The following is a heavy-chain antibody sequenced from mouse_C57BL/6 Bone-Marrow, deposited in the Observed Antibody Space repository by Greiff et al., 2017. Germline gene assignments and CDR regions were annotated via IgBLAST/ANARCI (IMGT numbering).Heavy chain of an antibody. Sequence: DVQLQESGPKVVNAGASVKLSCKSSGYSFSRYKMECVKQSHVKSLEWIEHINLFNGITNYNGNFKSKATLTVDISSSTAYMELSRLTSEDSEVYYWAEELWYFDVWGTGTTVTVSS. CDR3: AEELWYFDV. CDR1: GYSFSRYK. CDR2: INLFNGIT. V-gene: IGHV1-16*01. J-gene: IGHJ1*03.